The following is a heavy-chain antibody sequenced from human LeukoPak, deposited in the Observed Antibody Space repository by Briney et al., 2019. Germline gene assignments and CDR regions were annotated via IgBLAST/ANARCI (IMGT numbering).Heavy chain of an antibody. J-gene: IGHJ4*02. CDR3: ARGAGYDYVWGSYRREQPLGPYYFDY. V-gene: IGHV1-2*02. CDR2: INPNSGGT. CDR1: GYTFTGYY. Sequence: ASVKVSFKASGYTFTGYYMHWVRQAPGQGLEWMGWINPNSGGTNYAQKFQGRVTMTRDTSISTAYMELSRLRSDDTAVYYCARGAGYDYVWGSYRREQPLGPYYFDYWGQGTLVTVSS. D-gene: IGHD3-16*02.